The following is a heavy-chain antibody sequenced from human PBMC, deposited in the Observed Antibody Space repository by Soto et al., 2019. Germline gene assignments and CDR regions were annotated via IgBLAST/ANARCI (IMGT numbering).Heavy chain of an antibody. CDR2: SNHRGDT. Sequence: SETLSLTCAVSGGSIRSSNWWSWVRPPPGKGLEWIGESNHRGDTNYNPSLKSRVTISVDTSKNQFSLKLSSVTAADTAVYYCARHSYYYGSGSYPSYGMDVWGQGTTVT. J-gene: IGHJ6*02. V-gene: IGHV4-4*02. CDR3: ARHSYYYGSGSYPSYGMDV. D-gene: IGHD3-10*01. CDR1: GGSIRSSNW.